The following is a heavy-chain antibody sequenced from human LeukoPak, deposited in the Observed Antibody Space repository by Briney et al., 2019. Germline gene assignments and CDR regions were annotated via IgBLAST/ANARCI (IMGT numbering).Heavy chain of an antibody. CDR2: FYSGGKT. CDR3: ARERIVGNNWFDP. V-gene: IGHV3-53*05. J-gene: IGHJ5*02. CDR1: GFTVSSSY. Sequence: GGSLRLSCAASGFTVSSSYMSWVRQAPGKGLEWVSVFYSGGKTYYTDSVKGRFTISRDNSKNTLYLHMNSLRAEDTAVYYCARERIVGNNWFDPWGQGTLVTVSS. D-gene: IGHD1-26*01.